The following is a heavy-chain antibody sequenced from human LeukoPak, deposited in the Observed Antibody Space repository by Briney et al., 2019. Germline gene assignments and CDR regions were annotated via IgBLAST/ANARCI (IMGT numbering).Heavy chain of an antibody. CDR1: GGSISSSSYY. D-gene: IGHD5-12*01. CDR2: IYYSGST. Sequence: SDTLSLTCTVSGGSISSSSYYWDWIRQPPGKGLEWIGSIYYSGSTYYNPSLKSRVTISVDTSKNQFSLKLSSVTAADTAVYYCARGPLQWIVFDYWGQGTLVTVSS. J-gene: IGHJ4*02. CDR3: ARGPLQWIVFDY. V-gene: IGHV4-39*01.